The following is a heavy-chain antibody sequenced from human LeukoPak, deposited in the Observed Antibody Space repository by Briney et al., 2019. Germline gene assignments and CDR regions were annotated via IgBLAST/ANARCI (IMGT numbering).Heavy chain of an antibody. D-gene: IGHD3-10*01. V-gene: IGHV3-33*08. J-gene: IGHJ6*02. CDR1: GFTFSSYG. CDR3: ARDPRGGSGSSLYYYYYYGMDV. Sequence: SGGSLRLSCAASGFTFSSYGMHWVRQAPGKGLEWVAVIWYDGSNKYYADSVKGRFTISRDNSKNTLYLQMNSLRAEDTAVYYCARDPRGGSGSSLYYYYYYGMDVWGQGTTVTVSS. CDR2: IWYDGSNK.